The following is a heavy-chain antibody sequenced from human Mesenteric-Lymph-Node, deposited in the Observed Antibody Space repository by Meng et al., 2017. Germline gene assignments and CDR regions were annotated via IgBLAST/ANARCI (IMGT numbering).Heavy chain of an antibody. CDR3: ARIVGATLGAFDI. V-gene: IGHV3-48*03. CDR1: GFTFSSYE. Sequence: GGSLRLSCAASGFTFSSYEMNWVRQAPGKGLEWVSYISSSGSTIYYADSVKGRFTISRDNSKNTLYLQMNSLRAEDTAVYYCARIVGATLGAFDIWGQGTMVTVS. D-gene: IGHD1-26*01. CDR2: ISSSGSTI. J-gene: IGHJ3*02.